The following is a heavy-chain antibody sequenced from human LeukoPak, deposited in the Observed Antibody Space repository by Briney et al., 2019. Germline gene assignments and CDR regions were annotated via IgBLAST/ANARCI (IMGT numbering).Heavy chain of an antibody. V-gene: IGHV4-61*02. CDR2: IYTSGST. CDR1: GGSISSGSYY. J-gene: IGHJ4*02. Sequence: PSETLSLTCTVSGGSISSGSYYWNWIRQPAGKGLEWIGRIYTSGSTNYNPSLKSRVTISVDTSKNQFSLKLSSVTAADTAVYYCARELPGIYCGRTSCYVDYWGQGTLVTVSS. D-gene: IGHD2-2*01. CDR3: ARELPGIYCGRTSCYVDY.